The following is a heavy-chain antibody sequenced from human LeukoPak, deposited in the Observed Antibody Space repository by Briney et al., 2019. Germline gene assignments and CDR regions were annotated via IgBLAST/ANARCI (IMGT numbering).Heavy chain of an antibody. Sequence: SETLSLTCTVSGGSISSSSYYWGWIRQPPGKGLEWIGSIYYSGSTYYNPSLKSRVTISVDTSKNQFSLKLSSVTAADTAVYYCARRITMVRGVIIKDYWDQGTLVTVSS. V-gene: IGHV4-39*01. CDR3: ARRITMVRGVIIKDY. CDR1: GGSISSSSYY. D-gene: IGHD3-10*01. J-gene: IGHJ4*02. CDR2: IYYSGST.